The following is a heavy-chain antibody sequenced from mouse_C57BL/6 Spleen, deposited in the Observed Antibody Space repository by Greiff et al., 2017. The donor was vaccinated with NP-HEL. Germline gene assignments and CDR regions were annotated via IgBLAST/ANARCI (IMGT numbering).Heavy chain of an antibody. V-gene: IGHV1-81*01. CDR1: GYTFTSYG. D-gene: IGHD4-1*02. CDR3: ARSSQLGFSYYFDY. J-gene: IGHJ2*01. Sequence: VQLVESGAELARPGASVKLSCKASGYTFTSYGISWVKQRTGQGLEWIGEIYPRSGNTYYNEKFKGKATLTADKSSSTAYMELRSLTSEDSAVYFCARSSQLGFSYYFDYWGQGTTLTVSS. CDR2: IYPRSGNT.